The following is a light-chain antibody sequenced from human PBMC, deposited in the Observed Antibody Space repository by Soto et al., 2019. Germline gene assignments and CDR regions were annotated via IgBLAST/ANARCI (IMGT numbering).Light chain of an antibody. CDR2: EVS. CDR1: SNDVGSYNY. J-gene: IGLJ1*01. Sequence: QSAITHPCSVSWSPGHSITISCAGTSNDVGSYNYVSWYQQDPGKTPKLMIYEVSNRPSGVSNPFSGSKSGNTASLTISGLQAEDEVHYYRGSYISSSTHSYVFGIGPKLT. V-gene: IGLV2-14*01. CDR3: GSYISSSTHSYV.